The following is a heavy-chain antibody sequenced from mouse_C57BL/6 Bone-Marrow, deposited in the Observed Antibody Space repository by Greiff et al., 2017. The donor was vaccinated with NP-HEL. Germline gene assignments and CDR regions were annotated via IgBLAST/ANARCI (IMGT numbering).Heavy chain of an antibody. D-gene: IGHD1-1*01. CDR1: GYSITSGYY. Sequence: EVKLMESGPGLVKPSQSLSLTCSVTGYSITSGYYWNWIRQFPGNKLEWMGYISYDGSNNYNPSLKNRISITRDTSKNQFFLKLNSLPTEDTATYYCARATYSGSSPTWFAYWGKGTLVTVSA. J-gene: IGHJ3*01. CDR2: ISYDGSN. CDR3: ARATYSGSSPTWFAY. V-gene: IGHV3-6*01.